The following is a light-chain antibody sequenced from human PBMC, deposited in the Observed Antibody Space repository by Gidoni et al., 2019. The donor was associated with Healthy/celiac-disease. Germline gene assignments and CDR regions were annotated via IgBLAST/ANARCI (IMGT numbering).Light chain of an antibody. CDR1: QSVSSN. J-gene: IGKJ1*01. CDR3: QQYNNWLGT. CDR2: VAS. Sequence: EIVMTKSPATMSVSTGERATLSCRASQSVSSNLAWYKQKPGQATRLLIYVASTRATGIPARFSGSWSVTEFTLTISSLQSEDFAVYYCQQYNNWLGTFGQGTKVEIK. V-gene: IGKV3-15*01.